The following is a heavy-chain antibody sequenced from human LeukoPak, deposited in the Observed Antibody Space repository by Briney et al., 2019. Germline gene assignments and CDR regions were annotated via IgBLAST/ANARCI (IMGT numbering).Heavy chain of an antibody. CDR3: ARQLGSTDWFDP. Sequence: SETLSLTCSVSGGSISSYYWSWIRQPPGKGLEWIGYINYSGSTNYNPSLKSRVTISVDTSKNQFSLRLRSVTAADKAVYYCARQLGSTDWFDPWGQGTLVTASS. V-gene: IGHV4-59*01. J-gene: IGHJ5*02. CDR2: INYSGST. CDR1: GGSISSYY. D-gene: IGHD2-2*01.